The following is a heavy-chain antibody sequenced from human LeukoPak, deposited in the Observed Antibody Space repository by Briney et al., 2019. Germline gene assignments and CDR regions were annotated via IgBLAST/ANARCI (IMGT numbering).Heavy chain of an antibody. CDR1: GFTFDGYA. CDR2: ISGDGGST. V-gene: IGHV3-43*02. D-gene: IGHD5-12*01. Sequence: GGSLRLSCAASGFTFDGYAMHWVRQAPGKGLEWVSLISGDGGSTYYADSVKGRFTISRDNSKNSLYLQMNSLRTEDTALYYCAKDASGYDRTYYYYMDVWGKGTTVTVSS. J-gene: IGHJ6*03. CDR3: AKDASGYDRTYYYYMDV.